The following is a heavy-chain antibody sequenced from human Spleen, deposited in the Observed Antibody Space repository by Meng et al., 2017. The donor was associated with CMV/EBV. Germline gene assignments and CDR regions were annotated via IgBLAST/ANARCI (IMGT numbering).Heavy chain of an antibody. CDR2: IYYSGST. J-gene: IGHJ5*02. Sequence: SISSGGYYWSWIRQHPGKGLECIGYIYYSGSTYYKPSVKGRVTTSVDTSKNQFFLNLDSVTAADTAVYYCARVTNYYGPGSYNNWFDPWGQGTLVTVSS. CDR3: ARVTNYYGPGSYNNWFDP. D-gene: IGHD3-10*01. V-gene: IGHV4-31*02. CDR1: SISSGGYY.